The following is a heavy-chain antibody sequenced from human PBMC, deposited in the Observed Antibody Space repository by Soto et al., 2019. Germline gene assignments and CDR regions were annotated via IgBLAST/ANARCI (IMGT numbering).Heavy chain of an antibody. Sequence: GGSLRLSCAASGFTFDDYAMHWVRQAPGKGLEWVSGLSWNSGRIGYADSVKGRFTISRDNSKNTVFLQMNSLRAEDTAVYYCARDLSFGSLDFDYWGRGTLVTVSS. D-gene: IGHD3-16*01. CDR2: LSWNSGRI. J-gene: IGHJ4*02. V-gene: IGHV3-9*01. CDR1: GFTFDDYA. CDR3: ARDLSFGSLDFDY.